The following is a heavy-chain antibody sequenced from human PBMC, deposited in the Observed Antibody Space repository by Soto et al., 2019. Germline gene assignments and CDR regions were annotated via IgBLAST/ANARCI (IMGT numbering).Heavy chain of an antibody. D-gene: IGHD2-21*01. Sequence: EVQLVESGGGMVKPGGSLRLSSAASGFTLNMYSINWVRQAPGKGLEWVSSTFNFSPNLYYADSVKGRFTIYWVITKRSLYQQMNSLRAEDTAVYYCAREEGYCDGGRCFGSAFDVWGQGTVVTVSS. CDR1: GFTLNMYS. CDR2: TFNFSPNL. J-gene: IGHJ3*01. V-gene: IGHV3-21*01. CDR3: AREEGYCDGGRCFGSAFDV.